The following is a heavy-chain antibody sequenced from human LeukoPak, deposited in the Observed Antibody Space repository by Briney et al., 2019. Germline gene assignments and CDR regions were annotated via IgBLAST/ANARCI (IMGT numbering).Heavy chain of an antibody. V-gene: IGHV3-23*01. Sequence: GGSLRLSCAASGFTFSSYAMSWVRQAPGKGLEWVSAISGSGGSTYYADSVKGRFTISRDNSKNTLYLQMNSLRAEDTAVYYCATGSLDFWSGYLFDYWGQGTLVTVSS. CDR2: ISGSGGST. CDR1: GFTFSSYA. D-gene: IGHD3-3*01. CDR3: ATGSLDFWSGYLFDY. J-gene: IGHJ4*02.